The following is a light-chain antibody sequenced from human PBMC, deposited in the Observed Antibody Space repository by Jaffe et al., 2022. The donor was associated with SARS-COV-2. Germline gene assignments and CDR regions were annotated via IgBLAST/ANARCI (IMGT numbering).Light chain of an antibody. CDR2: WTS. Sequence: DIVLTQSPDSLAVSLGDRATISCKSSQSLLYSFTHKNYLAWYQQKPGQPPKLLIYWTSTREPGVPDRFSGSGSGTDFTLTISSLQAEDVAVYHCQQYYSLPFTFGGGTKVEIK. V-gene: IGKV4-1*01. CDR3: QQYYSLPFT. CDR1: QSLLYSFTHKNY. J-gene: IGKJ4*01.